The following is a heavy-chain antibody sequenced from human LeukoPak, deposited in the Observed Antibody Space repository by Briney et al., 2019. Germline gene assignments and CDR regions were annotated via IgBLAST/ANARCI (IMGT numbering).Heavy chain of an antibody. CDR3: AKDREGYSSSWPIYYFDY. D-gene: IGHD6-13*01. V-gene: IGHV3-23*01. J-gene: IGHJ4*02. Sequence: GGSLRLSCAASGFTFSSYAMSWVRQAPGKGLEWVSAISGSGGSTYYADSVKGRFTISRDNSKNTLYLQMNSLRAEDTAVYYCAKDREGYSSSWPIYYFDYWGQGTLVTVSS. CDR1: GFTFSSYA. CDR2: ISGSGGST.